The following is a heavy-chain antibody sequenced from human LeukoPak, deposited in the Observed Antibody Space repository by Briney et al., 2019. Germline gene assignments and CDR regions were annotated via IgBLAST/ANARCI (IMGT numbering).Heavy chain of an antibody. J-gene: IGHJ5*02. CDR2: ISSSGSTI. D-gene: IGHD4/OR15-4a*01. Sequence: GGSLRLSCAASGFTFGSYEMNWVRQAPGRWLEWVSYISSSGSTIYYADSVKGRFTISRDNAKNSLYLQMNSLRAEDAAVYYCARGHPNRWFDPWGQGTLVTVSS. CDR3: ARGHPNRWFDP. CDR1: GFTFGSYE. V-gene: IGHV3-48*03.